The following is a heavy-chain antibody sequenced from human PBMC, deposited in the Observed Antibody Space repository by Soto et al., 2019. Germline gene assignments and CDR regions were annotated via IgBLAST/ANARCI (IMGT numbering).Heavy chain of an antibody. D-gene: IGHD2-2*01. V-gene: IGHV3-23*01. CDR2: ISGSGGST. CDR3: AKVLKVPAAMFYYYYGMDV. J-gene: IGHJ6*02. Sequence: TVVPLINITMTIDHRPQGGGVEWVSAISGSGGSTYYADSVKGRFTISRDNSKNTLYLQMNSLRAEDTAVYYCAKVLKVPAAMFYYYYGMDVWGQGTTVTVSS. CDR1: VVPLINIT.